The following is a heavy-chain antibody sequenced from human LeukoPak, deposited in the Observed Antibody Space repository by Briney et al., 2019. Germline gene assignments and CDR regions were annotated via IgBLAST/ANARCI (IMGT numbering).Heavy chain of an antibody. D-gene: IGHD2-15*01. CDR1: GFTLSSYA. J-gene: IGHJ4*02. V-gene: IGHV3-23*01. CDR2: ISDTGNT. CDR3: AKAPVTTCRGAFCYPFDY. Sequence: GGSLRLSCAASGFTLSSYAMSWVRQAPGKGLEWVSAISDTGNTYHADSVKGRFTISRDSSKNTLFLQMNRLRPEDAAVYYCAKAPVTTCRGAFCYPFDYWGLGTLDTVSS.